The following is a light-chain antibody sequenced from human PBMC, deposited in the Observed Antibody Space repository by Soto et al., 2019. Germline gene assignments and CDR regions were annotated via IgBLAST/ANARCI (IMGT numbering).Light chain of an antibody. CDR1: NIGSKG. CDR2: DDS. V-gene: IGLV3-21*02. J-gene: IGLJ1*01. CDR3: QVWDNSSDHLYV. Sequence: SYELTQPPSVSVAPGQTARITCGGNNIGSKGVHWYQQKPGQAPVLVVYDDSDRPSGIPERFSGSNSGNTATLTISRVEAGDEADYYCQVWDNSSDHLYVFGTGTKLTVL.